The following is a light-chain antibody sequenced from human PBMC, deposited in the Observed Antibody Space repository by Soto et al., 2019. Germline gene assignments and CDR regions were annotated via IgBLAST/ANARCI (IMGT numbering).Light chain of an antibody. V-gene: IGKV3D-15*01. CDR3: QQYSDWPLT. CDR1: QSVRSH. CDR2: GVS. Sequence: EIVLTQSPATLSLSPGERATLSCRACQSVRSHLAWFQQKPGQAPRLLMYGVSTRATGMPDRFSGSGSGTEFTLIISSLQSEDFAVYYCQQYSDWPLTFGGGTKVEIK. J-gene: IGKJ4*01.